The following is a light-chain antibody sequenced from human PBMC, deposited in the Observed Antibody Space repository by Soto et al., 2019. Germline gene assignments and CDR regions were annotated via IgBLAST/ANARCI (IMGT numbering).Light chain of an antibody. CDR1: LSLLHSDGNTY. J-gene: IGKJ1*01. V-gene: IGKV2-24*01. Sequence: DIVLTQTPLSSPVTLGQPASFSCRSSLSLLHSDGNTYLSWLHQRPGQPPRLLIYQISKRLSGVPDRFSGSGAGTSFTLKISRVEAQDVGIYFCMQSLQLRTFGQGTKVDIK. CDR2: QIS. CDR3: MQSLQLRT.